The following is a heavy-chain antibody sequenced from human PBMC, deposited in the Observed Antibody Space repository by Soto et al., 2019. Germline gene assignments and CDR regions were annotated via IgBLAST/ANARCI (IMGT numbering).Heavy chain of an antibody. CDR1: GGSFSGYY. D-gene: IGHD2-2*01. V-gene: IGHV4-34*01. CDR2: INHSGST. J-gene: IGHJ4*02. Sequence: QVQLQQWGAGLLKPSETLSLTCAVYGGSFSGYYWSWIRQPPGKGLEWIGEINHSGSTNYNPSLKSRVTIAVDTSXXQXSXXLSSGTAADTAAYYCARGWGYCSSTSGYEAGWDDYWGQGTLVTVSS. CDR3: ARGWGYCSSTSGYEAGWDDY.